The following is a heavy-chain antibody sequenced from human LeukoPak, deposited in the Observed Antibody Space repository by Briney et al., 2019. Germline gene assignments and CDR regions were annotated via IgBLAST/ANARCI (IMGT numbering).Heavy chain of an antibody. D-gene: IGHD5-24*01. CDR2: INPNSGGS. CDR3: ARDDGYSYSGY. CDR1: GYPFDNFG. V-gene: IGHV1-2*02. J-gene: IGHJ4*02. Sequence: ASVKVSCKASGYPFDNFGLTWVRQAPGQGLEWVGWINPNSGGSNYAQKFQGRVTMTRDTSISTAYMELSGLRSDDTAVYYCARDDGYSYSGYWGQGTLVIVSS.